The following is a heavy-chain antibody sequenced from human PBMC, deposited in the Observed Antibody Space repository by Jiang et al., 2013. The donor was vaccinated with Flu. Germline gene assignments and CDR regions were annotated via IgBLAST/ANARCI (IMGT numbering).Heavy chain of an antibody. V-gene: IGHV4-59*01. J-gene: IGHJ4*02. D-gene: IGHD3-16*01. CDR1: GGSISSYY. CDR3: ARVGGARDY. Sequence: SLTCTVSGGSISSYYWSWIRQPPGKGLEWIGYIYYSGSTNYNPSLKSRVTISVDTSKNQFSLKLSSVTAADTAVYYCARVGGARDYWGQGTLVTVSS. CDR2: IYYSGST.